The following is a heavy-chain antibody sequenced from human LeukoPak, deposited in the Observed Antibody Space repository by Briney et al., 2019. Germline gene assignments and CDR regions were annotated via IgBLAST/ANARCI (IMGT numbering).Heavy chain of an antibody. CDR2: MYYSGST. Sequence: PSETLSLTCTVSGGSISSSSYYWGWIRQPPGKGLEWIGSMYYSGSTYYNPSLKSRVTISVDTSKNQFSLKLSSVTAADTAVYYCARRYAYYYDSSGYYLDYWGQGTLVTVSS. D-gene: IGHD3-22*01. CDR1: GGSISSSSYY. CDR3: ARRYAYYYDSSGYYLDY. V-gene: IGHV4-39*01. J-gene: IGHJ4*02.